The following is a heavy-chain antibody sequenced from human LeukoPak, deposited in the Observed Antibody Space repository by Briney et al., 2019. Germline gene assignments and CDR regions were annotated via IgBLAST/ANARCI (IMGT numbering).Heavy chain of an antibody. D-gene: IGHD4-17*01. CDR3: ARGTLYGDYFQVDY. V-gene: IGHV4-4*07. CDR1: GGSISNYY. Sequence: PSETLSLTCTVSGGSISNYYWSWIRQPAGKGLEWIGRIYKSGTTNYNPSLESRLTISVDNSKNQFSLQLSSVTAADTAVYYCARGTLYGDYFQVDYWGQGTLVSVSS. J-gene: IGHJ4*02. CDR2: IYKSGTT.